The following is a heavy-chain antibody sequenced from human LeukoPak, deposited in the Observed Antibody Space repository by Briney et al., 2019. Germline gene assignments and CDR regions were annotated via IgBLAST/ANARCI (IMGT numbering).Heavy chain of an antibody. CDR2: FDPEDGET. V-gene: IGHV1-24*01. D-gene: IGHD1-1*01. CDR3: ATDLAGELERPWFDP. J-gene: IGHJ5*02. CDR1: GYTLTELS. Sequence: ASVKVSCKVSGYTLTELSMHWVRQAPGKGLGWMGGFDPEDGETIYAQKFQGRVTMTEDTSTDTAYMELSSLRSEDTAVYYCATDLAGELERPWFDPWGQGTLVTVSS.